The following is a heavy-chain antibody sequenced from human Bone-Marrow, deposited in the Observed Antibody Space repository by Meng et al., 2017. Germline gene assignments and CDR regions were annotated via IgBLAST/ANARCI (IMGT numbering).Heavy chain of an antibody. J-gene: IGHJ6*02. V-gene: IGHV3-21*01. D-gene: IGHD3-16*02. CDR1: GFTSSSYS. Sequence: GGSLRPSCAASGFTSSSYSMNWVRQAPGKGLEWVSSISSSSSYIYYADSVKGRFTISRDNAKNSLYLQMNRLRAEDTAVYYCARDYDYVWVSYRNYYYYGMDVWGQGNTVTVSS. CDR3: ARDYDYVWVSYRNYYYYGMDV. CDR2: ISSSSSYI.